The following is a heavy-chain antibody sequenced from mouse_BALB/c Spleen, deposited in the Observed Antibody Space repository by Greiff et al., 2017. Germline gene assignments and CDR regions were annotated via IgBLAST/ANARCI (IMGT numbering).Heavy chain of an antibody. J-gene: IGHJ4*01. CDR2: INPSNGRT. V-gene: IGHV1S81*02. D-gene: IGHD2-4*01. CDR1: GYTFTSYW. Sequence: QVQLQQPGAELVKPGASVKLSCTASGYTFTSYWMHWVKQRPGQGLEWIGEINPSNGRTNYNEKFKSKATLTVDKSSSTAYMQLSSLTSEGSAVYYCARRSMITTTGRGGYYAMDYWGQGTSVTVSS. CDR3: ARRSMITTTGRGGYYAMDY.